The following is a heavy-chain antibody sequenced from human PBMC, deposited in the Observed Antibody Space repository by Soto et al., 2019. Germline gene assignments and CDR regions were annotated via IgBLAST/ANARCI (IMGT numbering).Heavy chain of an antibody. CDR3: GRGRTARPFYDFDI. CDR1: GFTFSDYY. Sequence: QVQLVESGGGLVKPGGSQRLSCAASGFTFSDYYMSWIRQAPGKGLECVSYISDSGRTIYYADSVKGRFTISSDNAKKSLYLQMNSLRAEDTAVYYCGRGRTARPFYDFDIWGQGTMVTVSS. CDR2: ISDSGRTI. D-gene: IGHD6-6*01. V-gene: IGHV3-11*01. J-gene: IGHJ3*02.